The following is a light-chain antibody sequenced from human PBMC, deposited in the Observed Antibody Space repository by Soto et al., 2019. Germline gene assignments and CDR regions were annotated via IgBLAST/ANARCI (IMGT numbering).Light chain of an antibody. CDR3: QQRSKWPIT. J-gene: IGKJ5*01. Sequence: DIVLTQAQDTLSLSPGERATLSCRASQSVSTYLAWYQQKPGQAPRLFIYDASNRATGIPARFSGSGSGTDFTLTICSLEPEDFAVYYCQQRSKWPITFGQGTRLEIK. V-gene: IGKV3-11*01. CDR2: DAS. CDR1: QSVSTY.